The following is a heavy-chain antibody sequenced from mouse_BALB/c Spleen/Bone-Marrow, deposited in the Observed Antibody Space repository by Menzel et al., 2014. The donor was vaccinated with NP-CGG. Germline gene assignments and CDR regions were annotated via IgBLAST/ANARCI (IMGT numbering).Heavy chain of an antibody. CDR3: ARGGHDFSLDY. V-gene: IGHV1-69*01. J-gene: IGHJ4*01. D-gene: IGHD2-4*01. CDR2: IDTSDSYT. Sequence: QVQLQQSGAELGMPGASVKMSCKASGYTFTDNWMYWVKQRPGQGLEWIGAIDTSDSYTNFNQTFMGKASLTVDASSSTAYMQVSSLTSDDSAVYYCARGGHDFSLDYWGQGTSVTVSS. CDR1: GYTFTDNW.